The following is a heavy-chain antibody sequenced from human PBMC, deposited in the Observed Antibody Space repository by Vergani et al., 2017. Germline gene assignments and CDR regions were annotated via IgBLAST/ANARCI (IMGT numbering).Heavy chain of an antibody. J-gene: IGHJ4*02. CDR1: GGSISSYY. V-gene: IGHV4-59*01. Sequence: QVQLQESGPGLVKPSETLSLTCTVSGGSISSYYWSWIRQPPGKGLEWIGYIYYSGSTNYKPSLKSRVTISVATSKNQFSLKLSSVTAADTAVYYCARGEPSMVRGVTYFDYWGQGTLVTVSS. CDR3: ARGEPSMVRGVTYFDY. CDR2: IYYSGST. D-gene: IGHD3-10*01.